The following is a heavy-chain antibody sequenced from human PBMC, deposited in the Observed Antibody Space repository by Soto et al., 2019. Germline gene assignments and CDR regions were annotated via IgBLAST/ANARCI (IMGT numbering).Heavy chain of an antibody. CDR1: GGSISSGGYY. J-gene: IGHJ2*01. Sequence: QVQLQESGPGLVKPSQTLSLTCTVSGGSISSGGYYWSWIRQHPGKGLEWIGYIYYSGSTYYNPSLKSRVTISVDTSKNQFSLKLSSVTAADTAVYYCARERRFLETHYWYFDLWGRGTLVTVSS. D-gene: IGHD3-3*01. CDR2: IYYSGST. CDR3: ARERRFLETHYWYFDL. V-gene: IGHV4-31*03.